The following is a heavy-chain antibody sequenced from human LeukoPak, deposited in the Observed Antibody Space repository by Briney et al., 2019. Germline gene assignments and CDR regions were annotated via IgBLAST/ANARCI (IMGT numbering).Heavy chain of an antibody. CDR1: GFAFNSQT. V-gene: IGHV3-7*01. J-gene: IGHJ4*02. Sequence: GGSLRLSCAASGFAFNSQTMSWVRQAPGKGLEWVASIKEDEIEIHYVDSVKGRFTISRDNSKNTLYLQMNSLRAEGTAVYYCARDLSLYSYGSTALEYWGQGTLVTVSS. CDR2: IKEDEIEI. D-gene: IGHD5-18*01. CDR3: ARDLSLYSYGSTALEY.